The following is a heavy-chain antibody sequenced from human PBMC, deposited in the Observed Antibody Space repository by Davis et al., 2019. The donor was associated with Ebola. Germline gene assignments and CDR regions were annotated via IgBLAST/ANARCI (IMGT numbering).Heavy chain of an antibody. J-gene: IGHJ6*02. CDR2: ISAYNGNT. D-gene: IGHD3-3*01. CDR1: GYTFSTYG. Sequence: AASVKVSCKASGYTFSTYGITWVRQAPGQGLEWMGWISAYNGNTNYDQKLQGRVTMTTDTSTSTAYMELRSLRSDDTAVYYCARVHYDFWSGYYSPHYYYGMDVWGQGTTVTVSS. CDR3: ARVHYDFWSGYYSPHYYYGMDV. V-gene: IGHV1-18*04.